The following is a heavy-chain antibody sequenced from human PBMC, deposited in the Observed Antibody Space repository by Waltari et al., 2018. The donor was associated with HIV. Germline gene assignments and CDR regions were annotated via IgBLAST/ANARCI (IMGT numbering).Heavy chain of an antibody. Sequence: EVQLVQSGAEVKKPGESLKISCKASGYSFTSYWIGWVRQMPGKGLEWLGSLYPGDSETRYSPATQGQVTISADKSISTACLQGSSLRASDTAMYYCATSRSTYYDTGGYFDYWGQGTLVTVSS. J-gene: IGHJ4*02. CDR1: GYSFTSYW. CDR2: LYPGDSET. CDR3: ATSRSTYYDTGGYFDY. D-gene: IGHD3-22*01. V-gene: IGHV5-51*03.